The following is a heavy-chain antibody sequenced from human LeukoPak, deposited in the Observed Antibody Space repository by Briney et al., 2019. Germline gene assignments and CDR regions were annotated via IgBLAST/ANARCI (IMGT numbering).Heavy chain of an antibody. Sequence: ASVKVSCTVSGYTLTELSVHWVRQAPGKGLEWMGGFDPENGETIYAQSFQGRLTMTEDTSTDTAYMELSSLRSEDTAVYYCARAVSFGGLIAVGYYFDYWGQGTLVTVSS. CDR1: GYTLTELS. J-gene: IGHJ4*02. V-gene: IGHV1-24*01. CDR3: ARAVSFGGLIAVGYYFDY. D-gene: IGHD3-16*02. CDR2: FDPENGET.